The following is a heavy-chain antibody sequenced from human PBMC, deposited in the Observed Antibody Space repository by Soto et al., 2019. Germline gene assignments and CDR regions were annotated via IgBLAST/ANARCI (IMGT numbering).Heavy chain of an antibody. CDR1: GFTFSSYA. D-gene: IGHD3-10*01. J-gene: IGHJ4*02. CDR2: ISYDGSNK. CDR3: ASGGLGSYYNVY. V-gene: IGHV3-30-3*01. Sequence: QVQLVESGGGVVQPGRSLRLSCAASGFTFSSYAMHWVHQAPGKGLEWVAVISYDGSNKYYADSVKGRFTISRDNSKNTLYLQMNSLRAEDTAVYYCASGGLGSYYNVYWGQGTLVTVSS.